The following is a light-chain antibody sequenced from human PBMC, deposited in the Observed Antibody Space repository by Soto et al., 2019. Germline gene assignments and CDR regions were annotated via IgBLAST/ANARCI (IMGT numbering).Light chain of an antibody. CDR1: RSDVGAYNF. CDR2: EVS. V-gene: IGLV2-14*01. CDR3: SSYTTNKTLL. J-gene: IGLJ2*01. Sequence: QSVLTQPASVSGSPGQSITISCTGTRSDVGAYNFFSWYQQHPGKAPKLIFYEVSNRPPGLSDRFSGSKSGTTASLTISGLQAEDEADYFCSSYTTNKTLLFGGGTKLTVL.